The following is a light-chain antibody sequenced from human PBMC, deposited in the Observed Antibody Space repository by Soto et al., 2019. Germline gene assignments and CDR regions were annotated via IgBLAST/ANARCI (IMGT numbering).Light chain of an antibody. CDR1: QSVTSN. V-gene: IGKV3-15*01. CDR2: GAS. J-gene: IGKJ1*01. Sequence: EIVLTQSPATLSLYPGERATLSCRASQSVTSNLAWYQQKPGQAPRLLIYGASTRATGIPARFSGSGSGTEFTLTISSLQSEDFAVYYCQQYNNWPPWTFGHGTKVDIK. CDR3: QQYNNWPPWT.